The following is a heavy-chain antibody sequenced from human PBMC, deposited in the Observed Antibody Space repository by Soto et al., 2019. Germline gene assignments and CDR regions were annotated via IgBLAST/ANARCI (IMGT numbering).Heavy chain of an antibody. CDR3: ASRDCSSTSCYEDV. D-gene: IGHD2-2*01. CDR1: GGSISSYY. J-gene: IGHJ6*04. CDR2: IYYSGST. Sequence: QVQLQESGPGLVKPSETLSLTCTVSGGSISSYYWSWIRQPPGKGLEWIGSIYYSGSTNYNPSLKSRVTISVDTSKNQFSLKLSSVAAADTAVYYCASRDCSSTSCYEDVWGKGTTVTVSS. V-gene: IGHV4-59*08.